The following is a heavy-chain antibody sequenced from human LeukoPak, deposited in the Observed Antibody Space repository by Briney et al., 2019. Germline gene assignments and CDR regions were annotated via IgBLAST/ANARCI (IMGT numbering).Heavy chain of an antibody. Sequence: SVTVSCKASGSTFTGYYILWLRQAPGPGLEWMGRINPNSGDTNYAQKFQGRVTMTRDTSIRTDYMELSNLSSDDTAVYYCARDPYVSGSYGWLDLWGQRTPVTVS. CDR1: GSTFTGYY. D-gene: IGHD3-10*01. CDR3: ARDPYVSGSYGWLDL. CDR2: INPNSGDT. J-gene: IGHJ5*02. V-gene: IGHV1-2*06.